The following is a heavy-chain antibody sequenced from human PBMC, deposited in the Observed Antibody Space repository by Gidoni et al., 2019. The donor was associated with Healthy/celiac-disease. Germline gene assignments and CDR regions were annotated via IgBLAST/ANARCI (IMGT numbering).Heavy chain of an antibody. D-gene: IGHD3-10*01. CDR1: GYTFPSYG. J-gene: IGHJ5*02. Sequence: QVQLVQSGAEVKKPGASVKVSCKASGYTFPSYGISWVRQAPGQGLAWMGWISADNGTTNYAQKLQGRVTMTNDTSTSTDYMELRGLRSDDTAVYYCARTYYYGSGSPGGWFDPWGQGTLVTVSS. V-gene: IGHV1-18*01. CDR3: ARTYYYGSGSPGGWFDP. CDR2: ISADNGTT.